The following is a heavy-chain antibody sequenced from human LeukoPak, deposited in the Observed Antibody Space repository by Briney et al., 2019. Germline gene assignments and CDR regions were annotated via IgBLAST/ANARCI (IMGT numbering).Heavy chain of an antibody. V-gene: IGHV1-18*01. CDR3: ARVRVVVVAATPGSYGMDV. Sequence: ASVNVSCKASGYTFTSYGISWVRQAPGQGLEWMGWISAYNGNTNYAQKLQGRVTMTTDTSTGTAYMELRSLRSDDTAVYYCARVRVVVVAATPGSYGMDVWGQGTTVTVSS. CDR1: GYTFTSYG. J-gene: IGHJ6*02. D-gene: IGHD2-15*01. CDR2: ISAYNGNT.